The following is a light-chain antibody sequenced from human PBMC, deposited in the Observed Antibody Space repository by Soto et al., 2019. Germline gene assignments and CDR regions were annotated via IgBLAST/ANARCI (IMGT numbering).Light chain of an antibody. Sequence: QSVLTQPASVSGSPGQSITISCTGTSSDVGAYNYVSWYQQHPGRAPKLIIFEVSHRPSGVSDRFSGSKSGNTASLTISGLQTEDEADYYCTSYTRTRNLLFGGGTKLTVL. CDR1: SSDVGAYNY. J-gene: IGLJ2*01. V-gene: IGLV2-14*01. CDR3: TSYTRTRNLL. CDR2: EVS.